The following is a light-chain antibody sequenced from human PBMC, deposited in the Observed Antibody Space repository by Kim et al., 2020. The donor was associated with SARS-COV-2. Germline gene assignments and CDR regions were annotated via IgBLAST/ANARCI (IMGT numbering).Light chain of an antibody. Sequence: PEPTVTLPCGSSTGAVTSGHYPYWFQQKPGQAPRTLIYHATNKHPWTPARFSGSLLGDKAALTLSGAQPEDEAYYYCLLYYSGSWLFGGGTQLTVL. J-gene: IGLJ3*02. CDR2: HAT. CDR1: TGAVTSGHY. CDR3: LLYYSGSWL. V-gene: IGLV7-46*01.